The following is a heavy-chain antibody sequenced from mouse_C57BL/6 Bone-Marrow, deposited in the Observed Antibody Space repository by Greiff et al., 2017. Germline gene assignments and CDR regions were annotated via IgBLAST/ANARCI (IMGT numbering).Heavy chain of an antibody. J-gene: IGHJ4*01. D-gene: IGHD1-3*01. Sequence: EVQLVESGGGLVKPGGSLKLSCAASGFTFSDYGMHWVRQAPEKGLEWVAYISSGSSTIYYAHKVKGRFTISRDNAKNTLFLQMTSLRSEDTAMYDGARPDKGHYYAMDYWGQGTSVTVSS. CDR2: ISSGSSTI. CDR1: GFTFSDYG. V-gene: IGHV5-17*01. CDR3: ARPDKGHYYAMDY.